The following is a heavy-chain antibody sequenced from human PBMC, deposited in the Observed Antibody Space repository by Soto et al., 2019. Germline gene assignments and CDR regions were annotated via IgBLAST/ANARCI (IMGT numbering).Heavy chain of an antibody. D-gene: IGHD3-22*01. V-gene: IGHV3-30-3*01. CDR2: ISYDGSNK. J-gene: IGHJ4*02. CDR1: GFTFSSYA. Sequence: ESVGGVVQPGRSLRLSCAASGFTFSSYAMHWVRQAPGKGLEWVAVISYDGSNKYYADSVKGRFTISRDNSKNTLYLQMNSLRAEDTAVYYCARDSRASYDSSGYSRFDYWGQGTLVTVSS. CDR3: ARDSRASYDSSGYSRFDY.